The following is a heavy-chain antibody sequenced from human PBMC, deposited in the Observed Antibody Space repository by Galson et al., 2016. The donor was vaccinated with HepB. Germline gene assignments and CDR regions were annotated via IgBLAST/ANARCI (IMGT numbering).Heavy chain of an antibody. D-gene: IGHD3-10*01. J-gene: IGHJ6*02. CDR1: GGTFGRYA. V-gene: IGHV1-69*01. Sequence: SCKASGGTFGRYAISWVRQAPGQGPEWMGGIIPVYGTANYAPSFQDRLTITADELTTTAYMELSTLRSEDTAVYYCAREGSGSYYNPLDFYFYGMDVWGQGTTVTVSS. CDR3: AREGSGSYYNPLDFYFYGMDV. CDR2: IIPVYGTA.